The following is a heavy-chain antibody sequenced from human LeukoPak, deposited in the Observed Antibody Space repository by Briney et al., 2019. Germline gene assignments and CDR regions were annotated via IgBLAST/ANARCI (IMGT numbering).Heavy chain of an antibody. CDR1: GDSISSRIYY. Sequence: PSETLSLTCNVSGDSISSRIYYWGWIRQPPGKGLEWIGSIYFSGSAHYNPSLKSRVTIFVDRSKNQFSLEVRSVTAADTAVYFCVRLGDLLTGYYFESWGQGTLVIVSS. CDR2: IYFSGSA. V-gene: IGHV4-39*01. CDR3: VRLGDLLTGYYFES. D-gene: IGHD3-9*01. J-gene: IGHJ4*02.